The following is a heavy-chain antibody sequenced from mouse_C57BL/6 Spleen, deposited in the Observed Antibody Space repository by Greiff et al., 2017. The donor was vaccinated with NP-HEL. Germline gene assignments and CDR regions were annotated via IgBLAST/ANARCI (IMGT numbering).Heavy chain of an antibody. J-gene: IGHJ2*01. V-gene: IGHV1-61*01. CDR2: IYPSDSET. Sequence: QVQLQQPGAELVRPGSSVQLSCKASGYTFTSYWMDWVKQRPGQGLEWIGNIYPSDSETHYTQKFKDKATLTVDKSSSTAYMQLSSRTSEDSAVYYCARRDYYGSSSDYWGQGTTLTVSS. CDR3: ARRDYYGSSSDY. D-gene: IGHD1-1*01. CDR1: GYTFTSYW.